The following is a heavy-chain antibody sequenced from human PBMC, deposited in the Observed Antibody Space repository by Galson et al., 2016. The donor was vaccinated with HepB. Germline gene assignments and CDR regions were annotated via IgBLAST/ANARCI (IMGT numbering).Heavy chain of an antibody. CDR3: AKSSCGGECYYRMDV. CDR1: GFTFSSYS. CDR2: ISGSGGRT. Sequence: SLRLSCAASGFTFSSYSMTWVRQAPGKGLEWVSAISGSGGRTLYADSVKGRFSISRDGSKNTLYLQLNSPRVEDTAVYYCAKSSCGGECYYRMDVWGQGTTVTVS. J-gene: IGHJ6*02. D-gene: IGHD2-21*01. V-gene: IGHV3-23*01.